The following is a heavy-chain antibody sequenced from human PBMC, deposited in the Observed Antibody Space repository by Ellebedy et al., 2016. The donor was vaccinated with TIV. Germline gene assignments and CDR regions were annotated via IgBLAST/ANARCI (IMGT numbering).Heavy chain of an antibody. V-gene: IGHV1-2*02. CDR2: TDPSSGTT. J-gene: IGHJ3*02. CDR1: GYSFTDDY. D-gene: IGHD3-9*01. Sequence: ASVKVSCRASGYSFTDDYIHWVRQAPGQRLEWMGWTDPSSGTTDYAQKFQGRVTMTRDTSISTAYMELRRLRSDDTAVYYCAREDFDILTAYSDAFNMWGQGTMVTVSS. CDR3: AREDFDILTAYSDAFNM.